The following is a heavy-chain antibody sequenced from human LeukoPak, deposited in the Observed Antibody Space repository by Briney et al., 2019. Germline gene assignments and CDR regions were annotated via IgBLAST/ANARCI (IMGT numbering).Heavy chain of an antibody. CDR2: TYYRSKWYN. V-gene: IGHV6-1*01. Sequence: SQTLPLTCAISGDSVSSNSAAWNWIRQSPSRGLEWLGRTYYRSKWYNNYAVSVEGRISINADTSKNRFSLQLNSVTPEDTAVYYCAREVEVRIATAWFDLWAREPWSPSPQ. CDR3: AREVEVRIATAWFDL. J-gene: IGHJ5*02. D-gene: IGHD2-21*01. CDR1: GDSVSSNSAA.